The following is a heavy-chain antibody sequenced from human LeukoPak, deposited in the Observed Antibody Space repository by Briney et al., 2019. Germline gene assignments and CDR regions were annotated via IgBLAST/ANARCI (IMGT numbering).Heavy chain of an antibody. Sequence: PGGSLRLSCAASGFTFSDYHMSWIRQAPGKGLEWVSYISSSGSTIDYADSVKGRFTISRDNAKNSLYLQMNSLRAEDTAVYYCARVGPLSNIAARSAPNYYYMDVWGKGTTVTVSS. CDR1: GFTFSDYH. J-gene: IGHJ6*03. CDR2: ISSSGSTI. CDR3: ARVGPLSNIAARSAPNYYYMDV. D-gene: IGHD6-6*01. V-gene: IGHV3-11*04.